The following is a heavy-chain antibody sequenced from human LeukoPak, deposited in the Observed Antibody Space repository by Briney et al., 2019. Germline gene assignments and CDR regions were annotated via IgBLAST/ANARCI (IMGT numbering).Heavy chain of an antibody. CDR1: GFTFSSYE. V-gene: IGHV3-48*03. CDR3: AAWGYDILTGYYRDY. Sequence: GGSLRLSCAASGFTFSSYEMNGVRQAPGKGLEWVSYISSSGSTIYYADSVKGRFTISRDNAKNSLYLQMTSLRAEDTAVYYCAAWGYDILTGYYRDYWGQGTLVTVSS. CDR2: ISSSGSTI. J-gene: IGHJ4*02. D-gene: IGHD3-9*01.